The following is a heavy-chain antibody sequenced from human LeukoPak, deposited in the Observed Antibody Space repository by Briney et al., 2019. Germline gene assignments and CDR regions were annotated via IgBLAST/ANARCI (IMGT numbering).Heavy chain of an antibody. CDR1: GYTFTSYA. CDR3: ARDWRGPYYYYGMDV. D-gene: IGHD3-3*01. V-gene: IGHV7-4-1*02. J-gene: IGHJ6*02. CDR2: INTNTGNP. Sequence: GASVKVSCKASGYTFTSYAMNWVRQAPGQGLEWMGWINTNTGNPTYAQGFTGRFVSSLDTSVSTAYLQISSLKAEDTAVYYCARDWRGPYYYYGMDVWGQGTTVTVSS.